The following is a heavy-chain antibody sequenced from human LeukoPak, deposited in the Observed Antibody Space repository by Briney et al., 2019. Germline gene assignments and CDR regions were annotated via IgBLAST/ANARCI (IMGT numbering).Heavy chain of an antibody. Sequence: GGSLRLSCAASGFTVSNNYMSWVRQAPGKGLEWVSVIYSDGSTYYADSVKGRFTISRDNSKNTVFLQMNSLRAEYTAVYDCARIYHWGQGTLVTVSS. D-gene: IGHD5-12*01. CDR1: GFTVSNNY. CDR2: IYSDGST. V-gene: IGHV3-53*01. J-gene: IGHJ4*02. CDR3: ARIYH.